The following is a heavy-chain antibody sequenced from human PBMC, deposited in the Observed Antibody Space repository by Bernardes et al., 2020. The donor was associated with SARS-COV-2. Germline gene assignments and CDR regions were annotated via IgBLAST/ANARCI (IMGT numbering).Heavy chain of an antibody. Sequence: SVKVSCKASGDTFNTYAFSWVRQAPGQGLEWMGRITPILDIKNYGQRFQGRVTISADKSTGTAFMELSSLRAEDTAVYYCARDLVEQQLVGAYYYYGMDVWGQGTTVTVSS. CDR2: ITPILDIK. V-gene: IGHV1-69*04. J-gene: IGHJ6*02. CDR3: ARDLVEQQLVGAYYYYGMDV. CDR1: GDTFNTYA. D-gene: IGHD6-13*01.